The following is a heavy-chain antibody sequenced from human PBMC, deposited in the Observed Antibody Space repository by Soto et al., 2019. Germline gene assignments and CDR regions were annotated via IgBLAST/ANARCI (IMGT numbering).Heavy chain of an antibody. CDR2: ISPYIGNT. J-gene: IGHJ6*02. V-gene: IGHV1-18*01. D-gene: IGHD3-9*01. CDR3: ARGPSVGYFVDYYYYGMDV. Sequence: ASVKVSCKASGYTFTKYGIAWVRQAPGQGLEWMGWISPYIGNTDYAQKVEGRVTINPDKYTSTVYMELSSLRSEDTAVYYCARGPSVGYFVDYYYYGMDVWGQGTTVTVSS. CDR1: GYTFTKYG.